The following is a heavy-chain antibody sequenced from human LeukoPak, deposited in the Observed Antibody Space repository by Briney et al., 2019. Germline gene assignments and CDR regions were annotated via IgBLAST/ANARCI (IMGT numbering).Heavy chain of an antibody. Sequence: ASVKVSCKASGYTFTGYYMHWVRQAPGQGLEWMGWINPNSGGTNYAQKFQGRVTMTRDTSISTAYMELSRLRSDDTAVYYCAREGRGVPGSITAVKGFDYWGQGTLVTVSS. V-gene: IGHV1-2*02. D-gene: IGHD6-13*01. CDR1: GYTFTGYY. CDR3: AREGRGVPGSITAVKGFDY. CDR2: INPNSGGT. J-gene: IGHJ4*02.